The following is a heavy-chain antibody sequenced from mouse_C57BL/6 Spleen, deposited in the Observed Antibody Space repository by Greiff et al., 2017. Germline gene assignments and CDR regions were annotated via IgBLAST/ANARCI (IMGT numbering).Heavy chain of an antibody. CDR3: AILTGTYCDY. CDR2: IHPSDSDT. D-gene: IGHD4-1*01. V-gene: IGHV1-74*01. Sequence: QVQLQQPGAELVKPGASVKVSCKASGYTFTSYWMHWVKRRPGQGLEWVGRIHPSDSDTNYNQQFKGKATLTVDKSSSTAYMQLRILTSEDSAVYYCAILTGTYCDYWGQGTTLTVSS. CDR1: GYTFTSYW. J-gene: IGHJ2*01.